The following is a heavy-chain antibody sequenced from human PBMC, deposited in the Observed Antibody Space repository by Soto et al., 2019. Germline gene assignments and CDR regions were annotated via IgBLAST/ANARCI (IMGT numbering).Heavy chain of an antibody. D-gene: IGHD3-10*01. CDR1: GGSISSGGYY. Sequence: PSETLSLTCTVSGGSISSGGYYWSWIRQHPGKGLEWIGYIYYSGNTYYNPSLKSRVTISVDTSKNQFSLKLSSVTAADTAVYYCARDRHYYGSGSPEYNWFDPWGRGTLVTVS. V-gene: IGHV4-31*03. CDR2: IYYSGNT. J-gene: IGHJ5*02. CDR3: ARDRHYYGSGSPEYNWFDP.